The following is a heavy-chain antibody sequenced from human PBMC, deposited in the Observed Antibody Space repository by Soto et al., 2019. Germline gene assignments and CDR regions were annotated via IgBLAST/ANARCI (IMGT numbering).Heavy chain of an antibody. V-gene: IGHV3-23*01. CDR1: GFTFSSYA. Sequence: GGSLRLSCAASGFTFSSYAMSWVRQAPGKGLEWVSAISGSGGSTYYADSVKGRFTISRGNSKNTLYLQMNSLRAEDTAVYYCAKREQYGGNGWYFDLWGRGTLVTVSS. CDR3: AKREQYGGNGWYFDL. D-gene: IGHD2-15*01. J-gene: IGHJ2*01. CDR2: ISGSGGST.